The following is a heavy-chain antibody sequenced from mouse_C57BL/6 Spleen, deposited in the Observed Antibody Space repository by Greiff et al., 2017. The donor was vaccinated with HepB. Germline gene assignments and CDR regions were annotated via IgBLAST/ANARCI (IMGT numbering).Heavy chain of an antibody. V-gene: IGHV1-50*01. D-gene: IGHD1-1*01. J-gene: IGHJ1*03. CDR3: ARGYYGSSPLGV. CDR1: GYTFTSYW. Sequence: QVQLQQPGAELVKPGASVTLSCKASGYTFTSYWMQWVKQRPGQGLEWIGEIDPSDSYTNYNQKFKGKATLTVDTSSSTAYMQLSSLTSEDSAVYDCARGYYGSSPLGVWGTGTTVTVSS. CDR2: IDPSDSYT.